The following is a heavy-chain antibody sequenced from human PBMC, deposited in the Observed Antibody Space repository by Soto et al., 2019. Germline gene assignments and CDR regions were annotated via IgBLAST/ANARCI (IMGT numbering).Heavy chain of an antibody. Sequence: EVQLVESGGGLVKPGGSLRLSCVASGFNLSHPWMTWVRQAAGKGLEWVGRIKSKTDGGTADYAEPVKGRATISRDDSKNTVYLQMNSLKTEDTAVYYCTTGIYYDILTGYHNVAYWGQGALVTVSS. CDR2: IKSKTDGGTA. V-gene: IGHV3-15*01. J-gene: IGHJ4*02. CDR1: GFNLSHPW. CDR3: TTGIYYDILTGYHNVAY. D-gene: IGHD3-9*01.